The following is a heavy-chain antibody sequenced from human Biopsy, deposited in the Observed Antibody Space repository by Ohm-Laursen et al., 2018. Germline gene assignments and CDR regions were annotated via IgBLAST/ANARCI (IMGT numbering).Heavy chain of an antibody. D-gene: IGHD2-8*02. Sequence: SLRLSCAASGFSFSEYAMSWVRQVPGQGLEWIAAISASGATPYYADSVRGRFTISRDNSNNILHLQLDSLRAEDTALYYCAKGDGGVSGCTVCFFDSWGQGTQVTVSS. V-gene: IGHV3-23*01. J-gene: IGHJ4*02. CDR3: AKGDGGVSGCTVCFFDS. CDR2: ISASGATP. CDR1: GFSFSEYA.